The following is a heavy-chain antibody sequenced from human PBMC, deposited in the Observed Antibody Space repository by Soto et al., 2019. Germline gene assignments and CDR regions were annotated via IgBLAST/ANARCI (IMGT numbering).Heavy chain of an antibody. J-gene: IGHJ6*03. CDR3: ARGNSYGYYYMDV. D-gene: IGHD5-18*01. CDR2: IYYSGST. V-gene: IGHV4-59*01. Sequence: PSETLSLTCTVSGGSISSYYWSWIRQPPGKGLEWIGYIYYSGSTNYNPSLKSRVTISVDTSKNQFSLKLSSVTAADTAVYYCARGNSYGYYYMDVWGKGTTVTVSS. CDR1: GGSISSYY.